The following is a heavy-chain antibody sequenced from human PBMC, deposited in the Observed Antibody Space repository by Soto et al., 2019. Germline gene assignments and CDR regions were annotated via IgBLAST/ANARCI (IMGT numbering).Heavy chain of an antibody. Sequence: EVQLLESGGGLVQPGGSLRLSCAASGFTFSSYAMSWVRQAPGKGLEWVSAISGSGGSTYYADSVKGRFTISRDNSKNTLYLQMNSLRAEDTAVYYCAKELTTIFGVVIHYGMDVWGQGTTVTVSS. CDR3: AKELTTIFGVVIHYGMDV. CDR2: ISGSGGST. V-gene: IGHV3-23*01. CDR1: GFTFSSYA. D-gene: IGHD3-3*01. J-gene: IGHJ6*02.